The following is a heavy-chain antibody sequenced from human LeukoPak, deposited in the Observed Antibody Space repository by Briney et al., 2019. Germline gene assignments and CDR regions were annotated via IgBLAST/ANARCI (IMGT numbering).Heavy chain of an antibody. CDR2: IRYDGSNK. D-gene: IGHD1-7*01. CDR3: AKDERNWNYNLASQTYD. J-gene: IGHJ4*02. V-gene: IGHV3-30*02. Sequence: GGSLRLSCASSGFTFSTYGMHWVRQAPGKGLEWVAFIRYDGSNKYYAESVKGRFTVSRDNSKNTLYLQMSSLRAEDTAVYYCAKDERNWNYNLASQTYDWGQGTLVTVSS. CDR1: GFTFSTYG.